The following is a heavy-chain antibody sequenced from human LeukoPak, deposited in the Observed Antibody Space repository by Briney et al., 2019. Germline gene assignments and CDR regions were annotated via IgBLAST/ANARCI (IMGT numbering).Heavy chain of an antibody. J-gene: IGHJ4*02. D-gene: IGHD3-22*01. CDR1: GGSISSRNYY. CDR3: ARHYDSSGYWYY. Sequence: SETLSLTCTVSGGSISSRNYYWGWIRQPPGKGLEWIGSMYYSGSTYYNPSLKSRVTISVETSKNQFSLKTSSVTAADTAVYYCARHYDSSGYWYYWGQGTLVTVSS. V-gene: IGHV4-39*01. CDR2: MYYSGST.